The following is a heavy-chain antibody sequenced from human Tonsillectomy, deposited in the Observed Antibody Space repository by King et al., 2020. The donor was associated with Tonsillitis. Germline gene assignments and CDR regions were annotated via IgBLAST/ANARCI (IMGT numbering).Heavy chain of an antibody. CDR3: AGYSSSWYYYFDY. Sequence: VQLQESGPGLVKPSETLSLTCTVSGGSISSYYWSWIRQPPGKGLELIGYIYYSGSTNYNPSLKSRVTISVDTSKNQISLKLSSVTAADTAVYYCAGYSSSWYYYFDYWGQGTLVTVSS. CDR1: GGSISSYY. V-gene: IGHV4-59*01. D-gene: IGHD6-13*01. J-gene: IGHJ4*02. CDR2: IYYSGST.